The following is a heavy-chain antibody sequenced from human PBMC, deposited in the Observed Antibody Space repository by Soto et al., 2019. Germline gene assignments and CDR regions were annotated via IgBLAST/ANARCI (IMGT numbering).Heavy chain of an antibody. J-gene: IGHJ6*03. CDR2: ISSNGVGT. CDR1: GFTLSGYA. Sequence: GGSLRLSCAASGFTLSGYAMDWVRQAPGKGLEYVSGISSNGVGTYYANSVQGRFTISRDNSKNTVYLQMGSLRPEDMAVYYCARRARPDFYHMDVWGKGTTVTVSS. V-gene: IGHV3-64*01. D-gene: IGHD6-6*01. CDR3: ARRARPDFYHMDV.